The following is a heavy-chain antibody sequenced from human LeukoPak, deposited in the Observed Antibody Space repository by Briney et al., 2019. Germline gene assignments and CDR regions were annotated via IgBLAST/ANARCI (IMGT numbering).Heavy chain of an antibody. V-gene: IGHV4-61*02. CDR2: IYTSGST. J-gene: IGHJ3*02. CDR3: AGEQEQLDAFYI. CDR1: GGSISSDSYY. Sequence: SQTLSLTCTVSGGSISSDSYYWSWIRQPAGKGLEWIGRIYTSGSTDYNPSLKSRVTISVDASKNQFSLKLTSVTAADTAVYFCAGEQEQLDAFYIWGQGTMVTVSS. D-gene: IGHD1-1*01.